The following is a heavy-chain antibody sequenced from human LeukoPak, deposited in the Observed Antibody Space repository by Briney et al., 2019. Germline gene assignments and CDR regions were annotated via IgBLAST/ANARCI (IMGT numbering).Heavy chain of an antibody. CDR3: ARDPWRRYVDWFTQIDY. D-gene: IGHD3-9*01. CDR2: INPNSGGT. CDR1: GYTFTGYY. V-gene: IGHV1-2*02. J-gene: IGHJ4*02. Sequence: ASVKVSCKASGYTFTGYYMHWVRQAPGQGLEWMGWINPNSGGTNYAQKFQGRVTMTRDTSISTAYMELSRLRSDDTAVYYCARDPWRRYVDWFTQIDYWGQGTLVTVSS.